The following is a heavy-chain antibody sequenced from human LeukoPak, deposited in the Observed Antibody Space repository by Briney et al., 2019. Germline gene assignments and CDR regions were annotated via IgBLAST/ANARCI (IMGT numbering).Heavy chain of an antibody. V-gene: IGHV1-8*01. CDR3: ARGNFVRYSSGWGNDY. J-gene: IGHJ4*02. D-gene: IGHD6-19*01. CDR2: MNPDSGNT. Sequence: ASVEVSCKASGYTFTSYDINWVRQATGQGLEWMGWMNPDSGNTGYAQKFQGRVTMTRNTSISTAYMELSSLRSEDTAVYYCARGNFVRYSSGWGNDYWGQGTLVTVSS. CDR1: GYTFTSYD.